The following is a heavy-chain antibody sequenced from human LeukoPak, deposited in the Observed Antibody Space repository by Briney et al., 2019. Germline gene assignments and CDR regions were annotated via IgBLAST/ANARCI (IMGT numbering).Heavy chain of an antibody. V-gene: IGHV1-18*01. CDR3: ARDTARRYCSSTSCYEGEGGNYYGMDV. J-gene: IGHJ6*02. CDR2: ISAYNGNT. Sequence: ASVKVSCKASGYTFTSYGISWVRQAPGQGLEWMGWISAYNGNTNYAQKLQGRVTVTTDTSTSTAYMELRSLRSDDTAVYYCARDTARRYCSSTSCYEGEGGNYYGMDVWGQGTTVTVSS. CDR1: GYTFTSYG. D-gene: IGHD2-2*01.